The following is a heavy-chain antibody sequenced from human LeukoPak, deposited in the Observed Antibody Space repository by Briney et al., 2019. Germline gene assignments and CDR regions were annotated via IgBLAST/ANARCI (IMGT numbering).Heavy chain of an antibody. D-gene: IGHD3-16*02. Sequence: SETLSLTCTVSGGSISSYYWNWIRQPPGKGLEWIGYIYYSGTTNYNPSLKSRVTISVDTSKNQFSLKLSSVTAADTAVYYCARGFIPYYYYYYMDVWGKGTTVTVSS. CDR1: GGSISSYY. CDR2: IYYSGTT. J-gene: IGHJ6*03. V-gene: IGHV4-59*01. CDR3: ARGFIPYYYYYYMDV.